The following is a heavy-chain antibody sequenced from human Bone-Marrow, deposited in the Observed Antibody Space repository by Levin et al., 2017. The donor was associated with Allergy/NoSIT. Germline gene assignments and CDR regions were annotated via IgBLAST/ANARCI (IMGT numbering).Heavy chain of an antibody. CDR1: GDSISSRGYY. CDR3: ARHVSVASGWYYFDY. V-gene: IGHV4-39*01. CDR2: VYHSGST. Sequence: GSLRLSCTVSGDSISSRGYYGGWIRQTPGKGLKWIASVYHSGSTYYNPSLKSRVSISLDTSKNQVSLKLNSVTAADTAVYYCARHVSVASGWYYFDYWGQGILVTVSS. D-gene: IGHD6-19*01. J-gene: IGHJ4*02.